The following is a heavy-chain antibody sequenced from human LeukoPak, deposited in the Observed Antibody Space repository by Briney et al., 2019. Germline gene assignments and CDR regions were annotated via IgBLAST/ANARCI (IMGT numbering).Heavy chain of an antibody. CDR2: INHSGST. CDR1: GGSFSGYY. V-gene: IGHV4-34*01. J-gene: IGHJ6*03. CDR3: ARVPDYHYYHMDV. Sequence: ASETLSLTCAVYGGSFSGYYWSWIRQPPGKGLEWIGEINHSGSTNYNPSLKSRVTISVDTSKNQFSLRLSSVTAADTAVYYCARVPDYHYYHMDVWGKGTTVTISS.